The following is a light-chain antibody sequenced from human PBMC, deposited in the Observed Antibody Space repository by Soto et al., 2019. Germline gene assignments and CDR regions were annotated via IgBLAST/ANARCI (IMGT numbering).Light chain of an antibody. CDR1: QTVNSN. CDR3: QQYGSSNI. V-gene: IGKV3D-15*01. Sequence: EIVMTQSPATLSVSPGERATLSCRASQTVNSNLAWYQKKPGQAPRLLIYGASTRAPGIPARFSGSGSGTEFTLTISSLQSEDFAVYYCQQYGSSNIFGQGTK. CDR2: GAS. J-gene: IGKJ2*01.